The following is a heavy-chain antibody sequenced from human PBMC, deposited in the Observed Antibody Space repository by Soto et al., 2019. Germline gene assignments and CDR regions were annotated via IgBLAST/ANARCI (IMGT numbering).Heavy chain of an antibody. D-gene: IGHD3-9*01. CDR2: INHSGST. J-gene: IGHJ4*02. CDR3: TSTPVYYDILTGPIDY. V-gene: IGHV4-34*01. CDR1: GGCFSGYY. Sequence: QVQLQQWGAGLLKPSETLSLTCAVYGGCFSGYYWSWIRQPPGKGLEWIGEINHSGSTNYNPSLKSRDTISVDTTKNQFSLKLSSVTAADTAVYYCTSTPVYYDILTGPIDYWGLGILVTVSS.